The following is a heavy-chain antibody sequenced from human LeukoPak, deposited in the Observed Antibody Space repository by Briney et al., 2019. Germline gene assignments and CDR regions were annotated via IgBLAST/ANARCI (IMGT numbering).Heavy chain of an antibody. CDR1: GYTFTSYG. J-gene: IGHJ5*02. D-gene: IGHD3-9*01. Sequence: ASVKVSCKASGYTFTSYGISWVRQAPGQGLEWMGWISAYNGNTNYAQKLQGRVTMTTDTSTSTAYMELRSLRSDDTAVYYCARVKLGRYDILTGYPTANWFDPWDQGTLVTVSS. V-gene: IGHV1-18*01. CDR2: ISAYNGNT. CDR3: ARVKLGRYDILTGYPTANWFDP.